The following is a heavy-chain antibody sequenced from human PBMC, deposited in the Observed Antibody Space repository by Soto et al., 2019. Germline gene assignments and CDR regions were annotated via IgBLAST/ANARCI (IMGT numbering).Heavy chain of an antibody. Sequence: QVQLVESGGGVVQPGRSLRLSCAASGFTFSSYGMHWVRQAPGKGLEWVAVIWYDGSNKYYADSVKGRFTISRDKSKNTPDRQMNSMRAEDTAVYYCAREAGNARYYGMDVWGQGTTVTVSS. D-gene: IGHD1-1*01. CDR3: AREAGNARYYGMDV. CDR1: GFTFSSYG. J-gene: IGHJ6*02. CDR2: IWYDGSNK. V-gene: IGHV3-33*01.